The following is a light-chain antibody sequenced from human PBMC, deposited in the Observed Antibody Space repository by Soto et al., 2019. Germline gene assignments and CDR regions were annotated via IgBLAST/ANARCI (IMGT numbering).Light chain of an antibody. CDR3: SSYTSSSTDV. CDR2: DVT. Sequence: QSALTQPASVSGSPGQSITISCTGSSSDVGGYNYVSWYQQHPGKAPKLMIYDVTTRPSGVSSRFSGSKSGNTASLTISGLQAEDEADYYCSSYTSSSTDVFGTGTKLTVL. CDR1: SSDVGGYNY. V-gene: IGLV2-14*01. J-gene: IGLJ1*01.